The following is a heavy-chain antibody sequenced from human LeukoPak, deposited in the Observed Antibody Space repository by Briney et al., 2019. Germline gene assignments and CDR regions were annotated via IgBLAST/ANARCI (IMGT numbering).Heavy chain of an antibody. CDR3: ARVPDYYDTTPGGDI. D-gene: IGHD3-22*01. Sequence: ASVKVSCKTSGYSFTNYGITWVRQAPGQGLEWMGWISGYNSKTFYAQNFQGRVTMTTDTSTSTVYMELRSLRSDDTAVYYCARVPDYYDTTPGGDIWGQGTMVTVSS. CDR2: ISGYNSKT. CDR1: GYSFTNYG. V-gene: IGHV1-18*01. J-gene: IGHJ3*02.